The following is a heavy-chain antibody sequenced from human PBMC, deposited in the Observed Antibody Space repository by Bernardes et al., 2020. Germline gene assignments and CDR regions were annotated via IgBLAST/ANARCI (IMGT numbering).Heavy chain of an antibody. CDR2: IYPADSDT. CDR3: ARHVQSLSGFDY. Sequence: GESLKISCQGSGCSFTNYWIGWVRQMPGQGLEWMGIIYPADSDTRYSPSFQGQVTISADKSITTAYLQWSSLKASDTAIYYCARHVQSLSGFDYWGQGTLVTVSS. CDR1: GCSFTNYW. V-gene: IGHV5-51*01. D-gene: IGHD3-16*02. J-gene: IGHJ4*02.